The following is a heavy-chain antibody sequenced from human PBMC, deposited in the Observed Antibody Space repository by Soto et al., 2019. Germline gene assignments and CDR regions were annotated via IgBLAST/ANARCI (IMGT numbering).Heavy chain of an antibody. J-gene: IGHJ4*02. CDR2: IWYDGSNK. CDR1: VLPFKSSG. CDR3: ARGGFWGSGWKRRSYYFDY. Sequence: PGGSMRLSCAACVLPFKSSGMHWVRQAPGKGLEWVAVIWYDGSNKYYADSVKGRFTISRDNSKNTLYLQMNSLRAEDTAVYYCARGGFWGSGWKRRSYYFDYWGQGTLVTVSS. V-gene: IGHV3-33*01. D-gene: IGHD6-19*01.